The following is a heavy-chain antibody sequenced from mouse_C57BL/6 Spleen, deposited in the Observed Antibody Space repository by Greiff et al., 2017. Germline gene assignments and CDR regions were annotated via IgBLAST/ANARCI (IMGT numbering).Heavy chain of an antibody. D-gene: IGHD1-1*01. V-gene: IGHV1-61*01. Sequence: QVQLQQPGAELVRPGSSVKLSCKASGYTFTSYWMDWVKQRPGQGLEWIGNISPSDSETHYNQKFKNKATLTVDKSSSTAYMQLSSLTSEDSAVYYCARSGYYGSSYGDYWGQGTTLTVSS. CDR1: GYTFTSYW. J-gene: IGHJ2*01. CDR3: ARSGYYGSSYGDY. CDR2: ISPSDSET.